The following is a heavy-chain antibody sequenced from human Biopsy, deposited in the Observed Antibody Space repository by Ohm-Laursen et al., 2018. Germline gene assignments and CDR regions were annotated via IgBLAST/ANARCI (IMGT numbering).Heavy chain of an antibody. Sequence: GSLRLSCAATGFTFSASAVHWVRQASGKGLEWVGRIRSKAKSYATAYAASVTGRFTISRDDSKNTTYLQMNSLKTEDTAVYYCTLEGAGFDNWGQGTLVTASS. J-gene: IGHJ4*02. CDR3: TLEGAGFDN. CDR2: IRSKAKSYAT. D-gene: IGHD3-10*01. V-gene: IGHV3-73*01. CDR1: GFTFSASA.